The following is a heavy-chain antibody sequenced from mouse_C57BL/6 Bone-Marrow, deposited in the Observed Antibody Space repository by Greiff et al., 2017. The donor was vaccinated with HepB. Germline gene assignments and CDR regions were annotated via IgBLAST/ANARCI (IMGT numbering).Heavy chain of an antibody. Sequence: VQLQESGPELVKPGASVKISCKASGYEFSSSWMNWVKQRPGKGIEWIGRIYPGDGDTNYNGKFKGKATLTADKSSSTAYMQLSSLTSEDSAVYFCASTYYSNYVYWGQGTSVTVSS. J-gene: IGHJ4*01. D-gene: IGHD2-5*01. V-gene: IGHV1-82*01. CDR2: IYPGDGDT. CDR3: ASTYYSNYVY. CDR1: GYEFSSSW.